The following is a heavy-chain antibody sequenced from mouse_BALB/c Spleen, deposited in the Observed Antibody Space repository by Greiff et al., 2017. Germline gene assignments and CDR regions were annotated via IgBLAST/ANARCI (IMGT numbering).Heavy chain of an antibody. CDR1: GFTFSSYA. CDR2: ISSGGST. CDR3: ARGERHYYGYVWFAY. V-gene: IGHV5-6-5*01. Sequence: DVKLVESGGGLVKPGGSLKLSCAASGFTFSSYAMSWVRQTPEKRLEWVASISSGGSTYYPDSVKGRFTISRDNARNILYLQMSSLRSEDTAMYYCARGERHYYGYVWFAYWGQGTLVTVSA. J-gene: IGHJ3*01. D-gene: IGHD1-2*01.